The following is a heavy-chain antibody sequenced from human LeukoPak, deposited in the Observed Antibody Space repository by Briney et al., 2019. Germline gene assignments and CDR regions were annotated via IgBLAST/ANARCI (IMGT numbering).Heavy chain of an antibody. V-gene: IGHV4-31*03. CDR3: ARDVSGYGHFDY. D-gene: IGHD5-12*01. J-gene: IGHJ4*02. CDR1: GGSINSGGHH. CDR2: IYYSGNT. Sequence: PSETLSLTCTVSGGSINSGGHHWSWIRQYPGKGLEWIGYIYYSGNTYYNPSLRSRIIMSVDTSRNQFSLRVNSVTAADTAMYYCARDVSGYGHFDYWGQGTLVTASS.